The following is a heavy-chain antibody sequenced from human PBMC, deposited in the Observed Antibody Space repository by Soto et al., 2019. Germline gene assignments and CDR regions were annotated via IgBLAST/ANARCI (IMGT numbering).Heavy chain of an antibody. CDR1: GFTFSSYI. Sequence: PGGSLRLSCAAPGFTFSSYIMNWVRQSPGKGLEWVSSISSSSSYIYYADSMKGRFTISRDNAKNSLYLQMNSLRAEDTAVYYCARFPGDSSGYYYSFLDYWGQGTLVTVSS. CDR3: ARFPGDSSGYYYSFLDY. V-gene: IGHV3-21*01. CDR2: ISSSSSYI. D-gene: IGHD3-22*01. J-gene: IGHJ4*02.